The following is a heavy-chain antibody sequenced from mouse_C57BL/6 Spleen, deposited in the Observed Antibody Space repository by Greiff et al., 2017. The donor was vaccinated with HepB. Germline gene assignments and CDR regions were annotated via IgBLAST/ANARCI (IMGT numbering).Heavy chain of an antibody. CDR1: GFTFSDYG. V-gene: IGHV5-15*01. J-gene: IGHJ1*03. CDR2: ISNLAYSI. CDR3: ARYYDVWYFDV. D-gene: IGHD2-4*01. Sequence: EVKVVESGGGLVQPGGSLKLSCAASGFTFSDYGMAWVRQAPRKGPEWVAFISNLAYSIYYADTVTGRFTISRENAKNTLYLEMSSLRSEDTAMYYCARYYDVWYFDVWGTGTTVTVSS.